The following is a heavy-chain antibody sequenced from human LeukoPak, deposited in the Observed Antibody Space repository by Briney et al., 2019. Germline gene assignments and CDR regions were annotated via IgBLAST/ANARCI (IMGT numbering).Heavy chain of an antibody. CDR1: AVTFGDFA. CDR2: VRTKTHGGAP. D-gene: IGHD2/OR15-2a*01. CDR3: ARVNFREYRGYTWFEP. Sequence: GGSLRLSCKGSAVTFGDFAVTWFRQAPGKRLEWVGFVRTKTHGGAPETAASVKGRFNVSRDDSEGIAYLQMTSLRAEDTAMYHCARVNFREYRGYTWFEPWGQGTLVTVSS. V-gene: IGHV3-49*03. J-gene: IGHJ5*02.